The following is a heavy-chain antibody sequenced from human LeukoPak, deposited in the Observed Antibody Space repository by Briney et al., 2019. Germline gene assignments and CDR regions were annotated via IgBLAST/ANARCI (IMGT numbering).Heavy chain of an antibody. Sequence: GGSLRLSCTACGFTFRKYWMNWVRQAAGKGLEWVSAISGSGGSTYYADSVKGRFTISRDDSKNTLYLQMNRLRAEDTAIYYCANSAGIAAAGYYFDYWGQGTLVTVSS. V-gene: IGHV3-23*01. J-gene: IGHJ4*02. D-gene: IGHD6-13*01. CDR1: GFTFRKYW. CDR2: ISGSGGST. CDR3: ANSAGIAAAGYYFDY.